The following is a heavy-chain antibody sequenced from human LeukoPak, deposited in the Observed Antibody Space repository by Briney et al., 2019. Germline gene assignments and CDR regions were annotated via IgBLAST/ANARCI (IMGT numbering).Heavy chain of an antibody. D-gene: IGHD2-2*01. CDR2: IYSGGST. CDR3: ARGRIPLGYCSSTSCSSLGPGYFDY. Sequence: GGSLRLSCAASGFTVSSNYMSWVRQAPGKGLEWVSVIYSGGSTYYADSVKGRFTISRHNSKNTLYLQMNSLRAEDTAVYYCARGRIPLGYCSSTSCSSLGPGYFDYWGQGTLVTVSS. J-gene: IGHJ4*02. CDR1: GFTVSSNY. V-gene: IGHV3-53*04.